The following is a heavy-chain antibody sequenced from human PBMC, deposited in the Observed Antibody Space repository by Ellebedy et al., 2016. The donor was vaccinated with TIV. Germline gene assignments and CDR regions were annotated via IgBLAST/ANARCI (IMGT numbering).Heavy chain of an antibody. CDR3: ARTFSPHCSSGVCYMAYYFDY. D-gene: IGHD2-8*01. J-gene: IGHJ4*02. V-gene: IGHV4-39*01. CDR2: IYYSGST. CDR1: GGSISSNNSS. Sequence: MPSETLSLTCTVSGGSISSNNSSWGWIRQPPGKGLEWIGNIYYSGSTYHSPSLKSRVTISVGTSKNQFSLKLSSVTAADTAVYDCARTFSPHCSSGVCYMAYYFDYWGQGTLVTVSS.